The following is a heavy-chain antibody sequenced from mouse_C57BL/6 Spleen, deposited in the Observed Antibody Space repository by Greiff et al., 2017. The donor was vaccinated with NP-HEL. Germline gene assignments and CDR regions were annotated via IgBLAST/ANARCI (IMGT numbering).Heavy chain of an antibody. D-gene: IGHD2-1*01. CDR3: ARKGIYYGNPAWFAY. CDR2: IHPNSGST. J-gene: IGHJ3*01. V-gene: IGHV1-64*01. CDR1: GYTFTSYW. Sequence: QVQLQQPGAELVKPGASVKLSCKASGYTFTSYWMHWVKQRPGQGLEWIGMIHPNSGSTNYNEKFKSKATLTVDKSSSTAYMQRSSLTSEDSAVYYCARKGIYYGNPAWFAYWGQGTLVTVSA.